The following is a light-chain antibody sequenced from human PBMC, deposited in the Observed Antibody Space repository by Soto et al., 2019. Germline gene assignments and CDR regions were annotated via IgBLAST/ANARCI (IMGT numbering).Light chain of an antibody. CDR2: DAS. CDR3: QQYNSYPRT. V-gene: IGKV1-5*01. J-gene: IGKJ1*01. Sequence: DMQMTQSPSNLSASVGDRVTITCRASQSISSWLAWYQQKPGKAPKLLIYDASSLESGVPSRFSGSGSGTEFTLTISSLQPDDFATYYCQQYNSYPRTFGQGTKVDIK. CDR1: QSISSW.